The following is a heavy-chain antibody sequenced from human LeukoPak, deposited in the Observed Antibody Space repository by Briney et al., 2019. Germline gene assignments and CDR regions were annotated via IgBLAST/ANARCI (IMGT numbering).Heavy chain of an antibody. D-gene: IGHD3-3*01. V-gene: IGHV4-59*11. J-gene: IGHJ6*03. Sequence: IPSETLSLTCTVSGGSISSHYWSRIRQPPGKGLEWIGYIYYSGSTNYNPSLKSRVTISVDTSKNQFSLKLSSVTAADTAVYYCARATYDFWSGYYYYYYYYMDVWGKGTTVTVSS. CDR2: IYYSGST. CDR1: GGSISSHY. CDR3: ARATYDFWSGYYYYYYYYMDV.